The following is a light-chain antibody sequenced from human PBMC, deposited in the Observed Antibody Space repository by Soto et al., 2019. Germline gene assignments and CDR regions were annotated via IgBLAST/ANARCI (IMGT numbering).Light chain of an antibody. CDR1: QSIGTN. CDR3: QHYYNWPRT. J-gene: IGKJ1*01. Sequence: VMTQSPATLSLSPGERTTLSCMASQSIGTNLAWYQQKPFPAPSLIIYAASTRATGITATFSGSGSGTAFSLTSIRLQSEDFVVYYCQHYYNWPRTFGQGTKVDIK. V-gene: IGKV3-15*01. CDR2: AAS.